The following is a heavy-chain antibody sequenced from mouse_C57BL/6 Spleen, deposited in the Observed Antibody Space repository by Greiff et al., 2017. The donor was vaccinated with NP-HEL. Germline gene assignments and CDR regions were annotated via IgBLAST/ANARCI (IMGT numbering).Heavy chain of an antibody. CDR1: GYAFSSSW. J-gene: IGHJ4*01. CDR2: IYPGDGDT. V-gene: IGHV1-82*01. CDR3: ARDVVGYYSRDY. D-gene: IGHD2-3*01. Sequence: QVQLQQSGPELVKPGASVKISCKASGYAFSSSWMNWVKQRPGKGLEWIGRIYPGDGDTNYNGKFKGKATLTADKSSSTAYMQLSSLTSEDSAVYFGARDVVGYYSRDYWGQGTSVTVSS.